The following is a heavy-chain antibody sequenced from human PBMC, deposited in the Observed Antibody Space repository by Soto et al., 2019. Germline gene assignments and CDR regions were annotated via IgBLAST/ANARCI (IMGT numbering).Heavy chain of an antibody. J-gene: IGHJ4*02. V-gene: IGHV3-74*01. CDR1: GFNFVNNW. Sequence: PWWSLRLSCAASGFNFVNNWMHWGRQAPGKGLEWVSRMNSDGRTTNYADSVKGRFTVSRDNAKNTLYLQMNSLRAEDTAVYYCATAEVDYWGPGTLVTVSS. CDR3: ATAEVDY. CDR2: MNSDGRTT.